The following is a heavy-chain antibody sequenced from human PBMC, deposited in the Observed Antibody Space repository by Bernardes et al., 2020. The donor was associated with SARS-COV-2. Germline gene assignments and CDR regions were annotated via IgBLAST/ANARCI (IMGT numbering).Heavy chain of an antibody. D-gene: IGHD3-16*01. CDR1: GFTFNTYC. CDR3: VRRFCAVSSACGNFYGMGV. V-gene: IGHV3-33*01. J-gene: IGHJ6*02. CDR2: IWYDGSTK. Sequence: GGSLRLSCAASGFTFNTYCMHWVRRAPGKGLEWVAVIWYDGSTKYYADSVKGRFTISRDNSKNTLYLQMNSLRVEDTAVYYCVRRFCAVSSACGNFYGMGVWGQGTTVTVAS.